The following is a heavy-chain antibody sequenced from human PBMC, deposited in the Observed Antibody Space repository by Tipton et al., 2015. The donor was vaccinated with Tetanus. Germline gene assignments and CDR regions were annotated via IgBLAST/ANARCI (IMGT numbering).Heavy chain of an antibody. CDR2: IYYSGTT. Sequence: SLRLSCDVSGGPVSSSNWWSWVRQAPGKGLEWIGEIYYSGTTNYNPSLKSRVTISTDKSKNQVSLRLNSVTAADTAVYFCARTPDYYYGMDVWGQGTTVTVS. V-gene: IGHV4-4*01. CDR1: GGPVSSSNW. J-gene: IGHJ6*02. CDR3: ARTPDYYYGMDV.